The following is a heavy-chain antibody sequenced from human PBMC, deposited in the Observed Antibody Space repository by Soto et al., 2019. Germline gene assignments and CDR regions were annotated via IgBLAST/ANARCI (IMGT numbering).Heavy chain of an antibody. Sequence: GGSLRLSCGASRLTFSSYGMHWVRQAPGKGLEWVALISYDESKKYYADSVKGRFTISRDNSKNTLYLQMDSLRAEDTAVYYCASWAEWELPFVNYYYYYGMDVWGQGTTVTVSS. CDR2: ISYDESKK. CDR3: ASWAEWELPFVNYYYYYGMDV. CDR1: RLTFSSYG. D-gene: IGHD1-26*01. V-gene: IGHV3-30*03. J-gene: IGHJ6*02.